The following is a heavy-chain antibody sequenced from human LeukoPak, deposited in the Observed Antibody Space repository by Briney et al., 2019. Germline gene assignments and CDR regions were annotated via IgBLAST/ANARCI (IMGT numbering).Heavy chain of an antibody. J-gene: IGHJ4*02. D-gene: IGHD6-19*01. CDR1: GFTFKYYG. CDR3: AKLEVGYSSGWYGDY. V-gene: IGHV3-30*02. Sequence: GGSLRLSCEASGFTFKYYGMHWVRQAPGKGLEWVAFIRFDSTNYYYADSVKGRFTISRDNSKNTLYLQMNSLRAEDTAVYYCAKLEVGYSSGWYGDYWGQGTLVTVSS. CDR2: IRFDSTNY.